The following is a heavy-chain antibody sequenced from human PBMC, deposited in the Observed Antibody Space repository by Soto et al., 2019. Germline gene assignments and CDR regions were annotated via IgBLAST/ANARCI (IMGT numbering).Heavy chain of an antibody. Sequence: SETLSLTCAVYGGSFSGYYWSWIRQPPGKWLEWIGGINHSGSTNYNPSLKSRVTISVDTSKNQFSLKLSSVTAADTAVYYCARGDHDGENFDXWGEGNLVTV. J-gene: IGHJ4*02. CDR2: INHSGST. CDR3: ARGDHDGENFDX. V-gene: IGHV4-34*01. D-gene: IGHD4-17*01. CDR1: GGSFSGYY.